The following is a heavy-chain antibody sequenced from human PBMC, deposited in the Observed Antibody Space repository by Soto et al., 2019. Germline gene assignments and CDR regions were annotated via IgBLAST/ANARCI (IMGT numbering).Heavy chain of an antibody. CDR1: GYTFTDYD. Sequence: ASVKVSCKASGYTFTDYDINWVRQAPGQGLEWMGWMNPNTGNTRYAHHFPGRLVMTRDTXXSTAFMELSSLRSEDTALYYCARGKWATLPDFWGQGTLLTVSA. V-gene: IGHV1-8*01. J-gene: IGHJ4*02. CDR3: ARGKWATLPDF. D-gene: IGHD1-26*01. CDR2: MNPNTGNT.